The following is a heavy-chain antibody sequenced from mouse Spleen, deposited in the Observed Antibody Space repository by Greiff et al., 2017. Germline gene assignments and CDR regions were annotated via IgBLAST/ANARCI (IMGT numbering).Heavy chain of an antibody. V-gene: IGHV5-6-4*01. CDR3: TRAPYYYGSSYTYFDV. CDR1: GFTFSSYT. J-gene: IGHJ1*01. CDR2: ISSGGSYT. D-gene: IGHD1-1*01. Sequence: EVQVVESGGGLVKPGGSLKLSCAASGFTFSSYTMSWVRQTPEKRLEWVATISSGGSYTYYPDSVKGRFTISRDNAKNTLYLQMSSLKSEDTAMYYCTRAPYYYGSSYTYFDVWGAGTTVTVSS.